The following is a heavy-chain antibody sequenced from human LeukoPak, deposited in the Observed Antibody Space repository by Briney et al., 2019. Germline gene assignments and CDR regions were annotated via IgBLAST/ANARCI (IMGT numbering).Heavy chain of an antibody. J-gene: IGHJ4*02. CDR3: ARVGYSGYDWAY. D-gene: IGHD5-12*01. CDR2: IIPIFGTA. CDR1: GGTFSSYA. V-gene: IGHV1-69*06. Sequence: SVKVSCKASGGTFSSYAISWVRQAPGQGLEWMGGIIPIFGTANYAQKFQGRVTITADKSTSTAYMELSSLRAEDTAVYYCARVGYSGYDWAYWGQGTLVTVSS.